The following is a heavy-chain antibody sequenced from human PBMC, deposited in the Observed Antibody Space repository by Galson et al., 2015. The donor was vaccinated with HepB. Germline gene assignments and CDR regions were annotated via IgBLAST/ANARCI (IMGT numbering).Heavy chain of an antibody. CDR2: TYHRSKWST. D-gene: IGHD5-12*01. CDR3: ARGDIDLAA. Sequence: CAISGDSVSSASATWHWIRQSPSGGLEWLGKTYHRSKWSTNYAMSVKSRISINADTSKNQFSLQLKSVTPEDTAVYFCARGDIDLAAWGQGALVTISS. V-gene: IGHV6-1*01. J-gene: IGHJ5*02. CDR1: GDSVSSASAT.